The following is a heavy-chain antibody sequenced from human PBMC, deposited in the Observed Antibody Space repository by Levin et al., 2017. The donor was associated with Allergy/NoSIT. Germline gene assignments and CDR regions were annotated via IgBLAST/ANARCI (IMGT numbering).Heavy chain of an antibody. CDR2: ISYDGSDK. Sequence: HPGGSLRLSCAASGFTFSNYALHWVRQAPGEGLEWVALISYDGSDKYYADSAKGRFTISRDNSKNTLYLQMNSLRAEDTAIFYCARGRTWGKHDALDIWGQGTMVTVSS. J-gene: IGHJ3*02. CDR3: ARGRTWGKHDALDI. CDR1: GFTFSNYA. V-gene: IGHV3-30-3*01. D-gene: IGHD3-16*01.